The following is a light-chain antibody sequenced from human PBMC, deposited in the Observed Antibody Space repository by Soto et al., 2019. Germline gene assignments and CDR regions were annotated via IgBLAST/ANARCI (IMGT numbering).Light chain of an antibody. V-gene: IGLV2-14*01. CDR2: EVG. CDR1: SSDVGSSNY. Sequence: QSVLTQPASVSGSPGQSITISCTGTSSDVGSSNYVSWYRQHTGKAPELMIYEVGNRPSGVSNRFSGSKSGNTASLTISGLQAEDEADYYCSSYTTTSTLYVFGTGTKVTVL. CDR3: SSYTTTSTLYV. J-gene: IGLJ1*01.